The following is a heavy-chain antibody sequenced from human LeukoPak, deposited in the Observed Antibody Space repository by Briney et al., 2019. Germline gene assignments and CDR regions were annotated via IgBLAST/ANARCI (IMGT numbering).Heavy chain of an antibody. J-gene: IGHJ4*02. CDR3: GRADYFDY. V-gene: IGHV3-7*04. CDR2: IKHGGSER. CDR1: GFAFRNYW. Sequence: GGSLGLSCAASGFAFRNYWMSWVRQAPGKGLEWVANIKHGGSERYYVDSVKGRFTVSRDDTKNSLYLQMDSLRVEDTAVYYCGRADYFDYWGQGTLVTVSS.